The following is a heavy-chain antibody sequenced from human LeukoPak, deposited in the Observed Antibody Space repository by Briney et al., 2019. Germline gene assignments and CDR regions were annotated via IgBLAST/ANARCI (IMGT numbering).Heavy chain of an antibody. CDR3: ARGYDILPGHRDCYMDA. Sequence: GGSLRLSCAASGFTFSSYGMHWVRQAPGKGLEWVAVIWYDGSNKYYADSVKGRFTISRDNSKNTLYLQMNSLRAEDTAVYYCARGYDILPGHRDCYMDAGGKGPTATVS. D-gene: IGHD3-9*01. J-gene: IGHJ6*03. V-gene: IGHV3-33*01. CDR1: GFTFSSYG. CDR2: IWYDGSNK.